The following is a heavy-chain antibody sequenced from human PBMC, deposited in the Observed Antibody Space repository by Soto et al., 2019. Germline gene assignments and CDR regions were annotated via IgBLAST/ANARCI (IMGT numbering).Heavy chain of an antibody. CDR2: IIPIFGTA. Sequence: ASVKVSCKASGGTFSSYAISWVRQAPGQGLEWMGGIIPIFGTANYAQKFQGRVTITADESTSTAYMELSSLRSEDTAVYYCAVRGYSYGFDYWGQGTLVTVSS. D-gene: IGHD5-18*01. CDR1: GGTFSSYA. CDR3: AVRGYSYGFDY. J-gene: IGHJ4*02. V-gene: IGHV1-69*13.